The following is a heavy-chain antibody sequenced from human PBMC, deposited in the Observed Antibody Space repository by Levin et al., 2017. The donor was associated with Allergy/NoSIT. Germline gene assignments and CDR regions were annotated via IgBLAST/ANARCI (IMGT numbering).Heavy chain of an antibody. CDR1: GFTFDRYA. D-gene: IGHD5-12*01. CDR2: ISESGDRT. J-gene: IGHJ4*02. Sequence: GGSLRLSCATSGFTFDRYAMIWVHQAPGKGLECVSAISESGDRTYYADSVKGRFTISRDTSKNTLYLQMNSLRAEDTAIYYCAKDISRGYSGYGGDYWGQGTLVTVSS. V-gene: IGHV3-23*01. CDR3: AKDISRGYSGYGGDY.